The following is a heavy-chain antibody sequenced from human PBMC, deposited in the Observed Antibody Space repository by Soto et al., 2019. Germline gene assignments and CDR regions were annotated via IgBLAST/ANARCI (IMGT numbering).Heavy chain of an antibody. D-gene: IGHD3-3*01. Sequence: QVQLVQSGAEVKKPGASVKVSCKASGYTFTSYDINWVRQATGQGLEWMGWMNPNSGNTGYAQNGKGRVNMIRNTSICTADRELSSVILKERGVQYDADAFGARRYKDSFDILGQGTMVTGSS. CDR3: ADAFGARRYKDSFDI. CDR1: GYTFTSYD. V-gene: IGHV1-8*01. CDR2: MNPNSGNT. J-gene: IGHJ3*02.